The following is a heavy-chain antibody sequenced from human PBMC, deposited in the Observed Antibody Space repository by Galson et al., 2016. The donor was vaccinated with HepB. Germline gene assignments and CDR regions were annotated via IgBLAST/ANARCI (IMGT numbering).Heavy chain of an antibody. CDR2: MSYSGNT. D-gene: IGHD4-17*01. CDR3: ARGAVTTKSPSYWYFAL. V-gene: IGHV4-31*03. J-gene: IGHJ2*01. Sequence: TLSLTCSVSGGSISSGVYYWTWIRQLPGKGLEWIGYMSYSGNTYSNPSLKSRITTSVDTSKNQFSLKLNSLTAADTAVYFCARGAVTTKSPSYWYFALWGRGTLVTVSS. CDR1: GGSISSGVYY.